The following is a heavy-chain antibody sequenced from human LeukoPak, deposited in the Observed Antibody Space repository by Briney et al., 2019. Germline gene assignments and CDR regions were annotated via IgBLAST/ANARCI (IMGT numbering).Heavy chain of an antibody. J-gene: IGHJ5*02. CDR2: ISSSGSTI. CDR3: ARDGYVWFDP. Sequence: GGPLRLSCAASGFTFSSYWMSWVRQAPGKGLEWVSYISSSGSTIYYADSVKGRFTISRDNAKNSLYLQMNSLRAEDTAVYSCARDGYVWFDPWGQGTLVTVSS. V-gene: IGHV3-48*04. D-gene: IGHD5-12*01. CDR1: GFTFSSYW.